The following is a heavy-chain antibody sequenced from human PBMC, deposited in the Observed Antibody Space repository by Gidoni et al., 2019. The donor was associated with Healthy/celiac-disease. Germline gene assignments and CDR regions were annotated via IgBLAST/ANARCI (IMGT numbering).Heavy chain of an antibody. J-gene: IGHJ5*02. V-gene: IGHV4-34*01. CDR3: ARGGVAAAHPKGWFDP. D-gene: IGHD6-13*01. CDR2: INHSGST. Sequence: DGLEWIVEINHSGSTNYNPSLKSRVTISVDTSKNQFSLKLSSVTAADTAVYYCARGGVAAAHPKGWFDPWGQGTLVTVSS.